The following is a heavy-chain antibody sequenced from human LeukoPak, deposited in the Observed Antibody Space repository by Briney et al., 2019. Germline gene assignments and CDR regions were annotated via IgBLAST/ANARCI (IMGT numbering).Heavy chain of an antibody. CDR1: GFTFSSYS. V-gene: IGHV3-21*01. D-gene: IGHD3-3*01. CDR3: ARDPSDDFWSGYYPLHFDY. J-gene: IGHJ4*02. Sequence: GSLRLSCAASGFTFSSYSMNWVRQAPGKGLEWVSSISSSSSYIYYADSVKGRFTISRDNAKNSLYLQMNSLRAEDTAVYYCARDPSDDFWSGYYPLHFDYWGQGTLVTVSS. CDR2: ISSSSSYI.